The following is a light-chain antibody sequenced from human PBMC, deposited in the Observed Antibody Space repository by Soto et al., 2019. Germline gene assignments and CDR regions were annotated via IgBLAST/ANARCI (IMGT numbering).Light chain of an antibody. J-gene: IGLJ1*01. V-gene: IGLV1-40*01. CDR1: SSNIGAGYD. CDR2: GNS. CDR3: QSYDSSLSTYV. Sequence: QSVLTQRPSVSGAPGQRVTISCTGGSSNIGAGYDVHWYQQFPGTAPKLLIFGNSDRPSGVPDRFSGSKSGTSASLAITGLQAEDEADYFCQSYDSSLSTYVFGTGTKVTVL.